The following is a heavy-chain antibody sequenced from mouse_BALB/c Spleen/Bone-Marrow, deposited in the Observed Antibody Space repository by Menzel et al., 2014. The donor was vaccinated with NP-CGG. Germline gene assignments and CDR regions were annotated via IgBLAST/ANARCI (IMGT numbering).Heavy chain of an antibody. D-gene: IGHD2-1*01. CDR3: TRGIYYGNYYAMDY. Sequence: EVMLVESGGGLVQPGGSMKLSCAASGFTFSNYWMNWVRQSPEKGLEWVAEIRLKSNNYATHYAESVKGRFTISRDDSKSSVYLQMNNLRAEDTGIYYCTRGIYYGNYYAMDYWGQGTSVTVSS. CDR1: GFTFSNYW. J-gene: IGHJ4*01. V-gene: IGHV6-6*02. CDR2: IRLKSNNYAT.